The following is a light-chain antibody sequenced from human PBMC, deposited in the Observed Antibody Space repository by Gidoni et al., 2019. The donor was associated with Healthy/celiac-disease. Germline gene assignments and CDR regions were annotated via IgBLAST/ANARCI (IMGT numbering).Light chain of an antibody. CDR1: QSVSSN. CDR2: GAS. J-gene: IGKJ1*01. V-gene: IGKV3-15*01. Sequence: EIVMTPSPATLSVSPGERATRSCRASQSVSSNLAWYQQKPGQAPRLLIYGASTRATGIPARFSGSGSGTEFTLTISSLQSEDFAVYYCKQDNNWPQTFGQGTKVEIK. CDR3: KQDNNWPQT.